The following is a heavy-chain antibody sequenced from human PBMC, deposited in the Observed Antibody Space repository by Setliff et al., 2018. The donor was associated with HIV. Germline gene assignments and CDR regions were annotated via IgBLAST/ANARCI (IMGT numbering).Heavy chain of an antibody. CDR3: ARQGDGNNLYHVYYFDY. Sequence: PSETLSLTCSVSGGSISSGSHYWGWIRQAPGKGLEWIGNIYYSGTTFYNPSLRSRVTISVDTSKNQFSLKLSSVTAADTAEYYCARQGDGNNLYHVYYFDYWGQGTLVTVSS. CDR2: IYYSGTT. D-gene: IGHD3-16*01. J-gene: IGHJ4*02. V-gene: IGHV4-39*01. CDR1: GGSISSGSHY.